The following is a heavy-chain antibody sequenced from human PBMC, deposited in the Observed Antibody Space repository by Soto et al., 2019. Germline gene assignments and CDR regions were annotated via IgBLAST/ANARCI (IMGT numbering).Heavy chain of an antibody. D-gene: IGHD3-22*01. CDR2: ISAYNGNT. J-gene: IGHJ3*02. CDR3: ARYYYDSSGYSGSIDI. CDR1: GYTFTSYG. Sequence: GASVKVSCKASGYTFTSYGISWVRQAPGQGLEWMGWISAYNGNTNYAQKLQGRVTMTTDTSTSTAYMELRSLRSDDTAVYYCARYYYDSSGYSGSIDIWGQGTMVTVSS. V-gene: IGHV1-18*01.